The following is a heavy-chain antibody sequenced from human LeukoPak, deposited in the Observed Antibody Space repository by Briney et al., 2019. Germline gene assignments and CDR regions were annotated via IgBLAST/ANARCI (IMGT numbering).Heavy chain of an antibody. V-gene: IGHV1-69*04. J-gene: IGHJ4*02. CDR2: IIPIFGIA. CDR3: ARDQEMATGAFDY. CDR1: GGTFSSNS. Sequence: SVKVSCKASGGTFSSNSISWVRQAPGQGLEWMGRIIPIFGIANYAQKFQGRVTNTADKSTSTAYMELSSLRSDDTAVYHCARDQEMATGAFDYWGQGTLVTVSS. D-gene: IGHD5-24*01.